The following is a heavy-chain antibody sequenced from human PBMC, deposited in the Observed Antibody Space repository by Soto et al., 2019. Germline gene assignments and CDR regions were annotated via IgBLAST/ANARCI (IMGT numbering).Heavy chain of an antibody. V-gene: IGHV4-34*01. CDR3: ARGGPYSVVVPAAIAAFDI. J-gene: IGHJ3*02. D-gene: IGHD2-2*02. CDR2: INHSGST. Sequence: QVQLQQWGAGLLKPSETLSLTCAVYGGSFSGYYWSWIRQPPGKGLEWIGEINHSGSTNYNPSLTSRVTISVDTSKNQFSLKLSSVTAADTAVYYCARGGPYSVVVPAAIAAFDIWGQGTMVTVSS. CDR1: GGSFSGYY.